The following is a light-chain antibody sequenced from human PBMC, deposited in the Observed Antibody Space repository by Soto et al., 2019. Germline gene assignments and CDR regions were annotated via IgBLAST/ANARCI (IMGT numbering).Light chain of an antibody. CDR2: TSG. V-gene: IGKV1-39*01. CDR3: QQSYSIPYT. CDR1: QRITTY. J-gene: IGKJ2*01. Sequence: IQMTQSPSSLSASVGDRVTITCRASQRITTYLNWYQQKPGKAPKLLISTSGTLQRGVPSRSSGSGSGTDFTLTITALRPEDFATYFCQQSYSIPYTFGQGTKLEIK.